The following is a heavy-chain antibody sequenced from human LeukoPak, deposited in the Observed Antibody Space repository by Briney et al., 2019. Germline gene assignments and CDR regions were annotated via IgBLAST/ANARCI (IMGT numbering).Heavy chain of an antibody. J-gene: IGHJ4*02. V-gene: IGHV3-30*01. CDR1: GFTFNSYA. CDR3: ARRASYYDSSGVDY. CDR2: ISYDGSYK. Sequence: PGGSLRLSCAASGFTFNSYAMHWVRQAPGKGLEWVAVISYDGSYKYYADSVKGRFTISRDNSENTLYLQMNSLRAEDTAVYYCARRASYYDSSGVDYWGQGTLVTVSS. D-gene: IGHD3-22*01.